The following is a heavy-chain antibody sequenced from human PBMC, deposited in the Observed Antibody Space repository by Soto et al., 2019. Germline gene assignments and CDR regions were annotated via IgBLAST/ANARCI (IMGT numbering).Heavy chain of an antibody. CDR2: ISAYNGNT. V-gene: IGHV1-18*01. D-gene: IGHD1-20*01. CDR3: ARDGHGRRIYYVMDH. CDR1: CYTFTSYG. J-gene: IGHJ6*02. Sequence: ASVKVSCRASCYTFTSYGISCVRQAPLQGLEWMGWISAYNGNTNYAQKLQVRVTMNTDTPTSTAYMELRSRRSDDTPVCYCARDGHGRRIYYVMDHWGQGTPDNLSS.